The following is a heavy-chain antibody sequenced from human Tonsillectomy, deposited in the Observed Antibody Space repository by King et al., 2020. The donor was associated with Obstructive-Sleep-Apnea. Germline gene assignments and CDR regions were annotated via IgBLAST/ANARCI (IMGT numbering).Heavy chain of an antibody. J-gene: IGHJ4*02. CDR1: GGSISSYY. D-gene: IGHD3-22*01. CDR2: IYYSGST. Sequence: VQLQESGPGLVKPSETLSLTCTVSGGSISSYYWSWLRQPPGKGLEWIGYIYYSGSTNYNPSLKSRVTISVDTSKNQFSLKLSSVTAADTAVYYCARDSSAFDYWGQGTLVTVSS. CDR3: ARDSSAFDY. V-gene: IGHV4-59*01.